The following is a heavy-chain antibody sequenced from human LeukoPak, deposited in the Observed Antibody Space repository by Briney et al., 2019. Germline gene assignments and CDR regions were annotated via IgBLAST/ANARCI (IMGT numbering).Heavy chain of an antibody. CDR3: ARTGSTVTMLYPFDH. V-gene: IGHV4-31*03. D-gene: IGHD4-17*01. Sequence: PSETLSLTCTVSGGSFTSGAYYWSWIRQHPGKGLEWIGYIYNSGITYYNPSLKSRLTISVDTSKNQFSLKLSSVTAADTAVYYCARTGSTVTMLYPFDHWGQGTLVTVSS. CDR2: IYNSGIT. J-gene: IGHJ4*02. CDR1: GGSFTSGAYY.